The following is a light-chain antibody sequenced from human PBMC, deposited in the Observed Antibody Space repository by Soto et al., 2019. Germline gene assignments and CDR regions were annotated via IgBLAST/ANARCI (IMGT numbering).Light chain of an antibody. CDR3: QQRSNWPRT. CDR1: QSVSSS. CDR2: DAS. J-gene: IGKJ2*01. V-gene: IGKV3-11*01. Sequence: EIVLTQSPATLSLSPGERATLSCRASQSVSSSLAWYQQKPGQAPRLLIYDASNRATGIPARFSGSGSGTDFTLTISSLEPEAFAVYYCQQRSNWPRTFGQGTKLEIK.